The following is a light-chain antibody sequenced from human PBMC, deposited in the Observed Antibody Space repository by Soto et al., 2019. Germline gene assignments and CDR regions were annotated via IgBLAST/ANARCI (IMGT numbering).Light chain of an antibody. CDR3: SSYTDSDTWV. CDR2: EVS. V-gene: IGLV2-23*02. CDR1: TSDVGNYRF. J-gene: IGLJ3*02. Sequence: QSVLTQPASVSGSPGQSVTISCTGTTSDVGNYRFVSWYLQHPGKAPQLLISEVSKRPSGISSRFSGSKSGNTASLTISGLQADDEADYFCSSYTDSDTWVFGGGTKVTV.